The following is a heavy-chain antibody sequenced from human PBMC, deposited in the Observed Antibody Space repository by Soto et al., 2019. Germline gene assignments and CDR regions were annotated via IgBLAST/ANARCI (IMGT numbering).Heavy chain of an antibody. J-gene: IGHJ5*02. V-gene: IGHV4-30-4*01. CDR1: GGSINSGDYY. CDR3: ARAKGLVTVTTSWFDP. CDR2: IYYSGST. Sequence: QVQLQESGPGLVKPSQTLSLTCTVSGGSINSGDYYWSWIRQPPGKVLEWIGYIYYSGSTYYNPSRKSRVSISADTSKNQFSLKLSSVTAADTAVYYCARAKGLVTVTTSWFDPWGQGTLVTVSS. D-gene: IGHD4-17*01.